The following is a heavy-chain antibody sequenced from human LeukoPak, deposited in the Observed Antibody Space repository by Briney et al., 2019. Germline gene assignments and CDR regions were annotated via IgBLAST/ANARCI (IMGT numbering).Heavy chain of an antibody. CDR2: IYPGDSDT. D-gene: IGHD3-22*01. CDR3: ARHPYYYDSSGYYFAYYGMDV. V-gene: IGHV5-51*01. Sequence: GESLKISCKGPGYSFTSYWIGWVRQMPGKGLEWMGIIYPGDSDTRYSPSFQGQVTISADKSISTAYLQWSSLKASDTAMYYCARHPYYYDSSGYYFAYYGMDVWGQGTTVTVSS. CDR1: GYSFTSYW. J-gene: IGHJ6*02.